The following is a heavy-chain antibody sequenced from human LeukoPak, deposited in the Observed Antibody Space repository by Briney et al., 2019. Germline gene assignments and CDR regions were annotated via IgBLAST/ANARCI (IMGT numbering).Heavy chain of an antibody. D-gene: IGHD1-7*01. J-gene: IGHJ4*02. Sequence: GGSLRLSFAASGFTFSSYWVHWVRQAPGRGLVWVSRINPDGSTTNYADSVKGRFTISRDNAKNTLYLQMNSLRAEDTAVYYCATAGNYRFDYWGQGTLVTVSS. CDR2: INPDGSTT. CDR3: ATAGNYRFDY. V-gene: IGHV3-74*01. CDR1: GFTFSSYW.